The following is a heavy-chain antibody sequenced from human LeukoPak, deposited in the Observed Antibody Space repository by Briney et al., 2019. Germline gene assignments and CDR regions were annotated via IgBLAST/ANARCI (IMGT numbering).Heavy chain of an antibody. CDR3: AGNLGYCSGGSCYSSDY. D-gene: IGHD2-15*01. CDR1: GGSISSYC. J-gene: IGHJ4*02. V-gene: IGHV4-59*06. Sequence: PSETLSLTCTVSGGSISSYCWSWIRQPPGKGLEWIGYIYYSGSTYYNPSLKSRVTISVDTSENQFSLKLSSVTAADTAVYYCAGNLGYCSGGSCYSSDYWGQGTLVTVSS. CDR2: IYYSGST.